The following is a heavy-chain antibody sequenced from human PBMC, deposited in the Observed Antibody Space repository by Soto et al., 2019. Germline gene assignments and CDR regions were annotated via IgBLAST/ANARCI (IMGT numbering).Heavy chain of an antibody. CDR1: GYTFTSYG. J-gene: IGHJ2*01. CDR3: ARVIPYGSGSYDPSYWYFDL. CDR2: ISAYNGNT. Sequence: QVQLVQSGAEVKKPGASVKVSCKASGYTFTSYGISWVRQAPGQGLEWMGWISAYNGNTNYAQKLQVRVTMTTDTSTSTAYMELRSLRSDDTAVYYCARVIPYGSGSYDPSYWYFDLWGRGTLVTVSS. D-gene: IGHD3-10*01. V-gene: IGHV1-18*01.